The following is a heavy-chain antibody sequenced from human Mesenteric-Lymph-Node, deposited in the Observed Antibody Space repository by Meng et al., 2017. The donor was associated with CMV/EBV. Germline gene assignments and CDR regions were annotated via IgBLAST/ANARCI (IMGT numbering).Heavy chain of an antibody. CDR3: ASDCRVGGDCYNFDY. CDR1: GYTFTGYY. J-gene: IGHJ4*02. CDR2: IILILGIA. D-gene: IGHD2-21*01. V-gene: IGHV1-69*10. Sequence: SVKVSCKASGYTFTGYYMHWVRQAPGQGLEWMGGIILILGIANYAQKFQGRVTITADKSTSTAYMELSSLRSEDTAVYYCASDCRVGGDCYNFDYWGQGTLVTVSS.